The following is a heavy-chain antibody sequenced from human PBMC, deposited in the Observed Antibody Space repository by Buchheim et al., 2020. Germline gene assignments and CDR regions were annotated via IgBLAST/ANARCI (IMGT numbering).Heavy chain of an antibody. Sequence: EVQLVESGGGLVKPGGSLRLSCAASGSTFSSYSMNWVRQAPGKGLEWVSSISSSSSYIYYADSVKGRFTISRDNAKNSLYLQMNSLRAEDTAVYYCARDLGYYDSSGYWGVPGDYWGQGTL. CDR1: GSTFSSYS. J-gene: IGHJ4*02. V-gene: IGHV3-21*01. CDR3: ARDLGYYDSSGYWGVPGDY. D-gene: IGHD3-22*01. CDR2: ISSSSSYI.